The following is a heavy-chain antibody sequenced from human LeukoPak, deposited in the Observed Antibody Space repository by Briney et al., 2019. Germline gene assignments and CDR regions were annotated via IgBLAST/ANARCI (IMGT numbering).Heavy chain of an antibody. D-gene: IGHD5-12*01. CDR2: IYYSGST. J-gene: IGHJ4*02. Sequence: SETLSLTCTVSGGSISSSSYYWGWIRQPPGKGLEWIGSIYYSGSTYYNPSLKSRVTISVDRSKNQFSLKLTSVTAADTAVYYCAGGQWIQYTGGLAYWGQGTLVTVSS. CDR1: GGSISSSSYY. V-gene: IGHV4-39*07. CDR3: AGGQWIQYTGGLAY.